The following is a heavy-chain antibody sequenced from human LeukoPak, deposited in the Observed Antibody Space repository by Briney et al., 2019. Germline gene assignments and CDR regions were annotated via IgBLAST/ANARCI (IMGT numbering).Heavy chain of an antibody. CDR1: GGSISSYY. Sequence: SETLSLTCTVSGGSISSYYWSWIRQPPGKGLEWIGYIYYSGSTNYNPSLKSRVTISVDTSKKQFSLKLTSVTVADTALYYCASGGIYYGAAFDFWGQGTLVTVSS. CDR2: IYYSGST. J-gene: IGHJ4*02. D-gene: IGHD1-26*01. CDR3: ASGGIYYGAAFDF. V-gene: IGHV4-59*01.